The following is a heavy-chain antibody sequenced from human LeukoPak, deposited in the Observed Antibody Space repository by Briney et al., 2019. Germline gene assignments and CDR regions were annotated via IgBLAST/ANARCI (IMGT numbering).Heavy chain of an antibody. Sequence: PGGSLRLSCAASGFTFSNYWMTWVRQAPGKGLERVANINQDGNEQYYVDSVKGRFTMSRDNAKNLVFLQMNTVRAEDTAVYYCARDATRGGDFDYWGQGTLVTVSS. J-gene: IGHJ4*02. V-gene: IGHV3-7*01. CDR3: ARDATRGGDFDY. D-gene: IGHD3-16*01. CDR2: INQDGNEQ. CDR1: GFTFSNYW.